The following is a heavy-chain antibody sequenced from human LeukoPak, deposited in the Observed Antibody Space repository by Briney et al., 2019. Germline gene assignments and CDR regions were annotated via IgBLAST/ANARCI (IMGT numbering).Heavy chain of an antibody. Sequence: PGGSLRRSCAASGCTFSSYGMHWVREAPGKGLEWVAVISYDRSNKYYAGSVKGRFTISRDNSKNTLYLQMNSLRAEDTAVYYCARDFGARQQLVRSLYYGMDVWGQGTTVTVSS. CDR2: ISYDRSNK. CDR1: GCTFSSYG. J-gene: IGHJ6*02. V-gene: IGHV3-30*03. D-gene: IGHD6-13*01. CDR3: ARDFGARQQLVRSLYYGMDV.